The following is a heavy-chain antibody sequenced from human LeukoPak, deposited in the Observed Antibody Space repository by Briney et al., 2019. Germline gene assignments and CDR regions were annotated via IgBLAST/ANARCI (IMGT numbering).Heavy chain of an antibody. V-gene: IGHV4-61*02. Sequence: SQTLSLTCTVSGGSISSGSYYWSWIRQPAGKGLAWIGRIYTSGSTNYNPSLKSRVTISVDTSKNQFSLKLSSVTAADTAVYYCARDEFGYDFWSRYPPYYYMDVWRRGTTVTVSS. J-gene: IGHJ6*03. CDR3: ARDEFGYDFWSRYPPYYYMDV. CDR1: GGSISSGSYY. D-gene: IGHD3-3*01. CDR2: IYTSGST.